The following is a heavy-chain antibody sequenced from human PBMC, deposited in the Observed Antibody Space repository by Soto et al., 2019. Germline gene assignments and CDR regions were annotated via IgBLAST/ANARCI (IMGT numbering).Heavy chain of an antibody. D-gene: IGHD3-10*01. CDR1: EGSFGTYY. CDR2: VNQSGST. V-gene: IGHV4-34*01. J-gene: IGHJ6*02. Sequence: TETLYRTCAVYEGSFGTYYWTWIRQSPGRGLEGIGEVNQSGSTRYNPSLKSRVNISVDTSKNQFSLKLSSVTAADTAVYYCANAMVRGVICGYYYYGMDVWGQGTTVTDSS. CDR3: ANAMVRGVICGYYYYGMDV.